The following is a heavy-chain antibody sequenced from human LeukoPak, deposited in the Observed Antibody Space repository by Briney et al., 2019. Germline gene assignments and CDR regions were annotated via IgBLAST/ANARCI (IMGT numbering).Heavy chain of an antibody. D-gene: IGHD2-15*01. CDR2: VNSNSGAT. Sequence: AASVTVSCKASGYTFTDYYMHWVRQAPGQGLEWMGWVNSNSGATDYAQKFQGRVTMTRDTSISTAYMDLSRLRSDDTAVYYCARASRAVAGDYYYWYMDVWGKGTTVTVSS. V-gene: IGHV1-2*02. J-gene: IGHJ6*03. CDR3: ARASRAVAGDYYYWYMDV. CDR1: GYTFTDYY.